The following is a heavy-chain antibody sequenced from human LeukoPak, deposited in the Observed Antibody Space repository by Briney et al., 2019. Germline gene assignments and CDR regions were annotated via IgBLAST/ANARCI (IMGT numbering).Heavy chain of an antibody. Sequence: PGGSLRLSCAASGFTFSSYDMHWVRQAPGKGLEWVAVIRYDGSNKYYADSVKGRFTISRDNSKNTLYLQMNSLRAEDTAVYYCAKEIRRAAADPYYYYDGMDVWGQGTTVTVSS. V-gene: IGHV3-30*02. D-gene: IGHD6-13*01. CDR2: IRYDGSNK. J-gene: IGHJ6*02. CDR1: GFTFSSYD. CDR3: AKEIRRAAADPYYYYDGMDV.